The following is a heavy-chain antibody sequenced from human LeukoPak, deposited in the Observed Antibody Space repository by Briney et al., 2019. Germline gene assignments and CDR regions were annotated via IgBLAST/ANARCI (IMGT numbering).Heavy chain of an antibody. D-gene: IGHD3-9*01. CDR1: GYTFTSYD. CDR2: MNPNSGNT. CDR3: ARVRGRYFDWLLFGSAYFDY. J-gene: IGHJ4*02. Sequence: GASVKVSCKASGYTFTSYDINWVRQATGQGLEWMGWMNPNSGNTGYAQKFQGRVTMTRNTSISTAYMELSSLRSEDTAVYYCARVRGRYFDWLLFGSAYFDYWGQGTLVTVSS. V-gene: IGHV1-8*01.